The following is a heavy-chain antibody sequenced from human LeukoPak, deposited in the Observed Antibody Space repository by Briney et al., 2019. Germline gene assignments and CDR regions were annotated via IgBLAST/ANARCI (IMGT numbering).Heavy chain of an antibody. CDR3: AKGETRYFDWLVAFDI. V-gene: IGHV3-30*18. CDR2: ISYDGSNK. D-gene: IGHD3-9*01. J-gene: IGHJ3*02. Sequence: GGSLRLSCAASGFTFSSYGMHWVRQAPGKGLEWVAVISYDGSNKYYADSVKGRFTISRDNSKKTLYLQMNSLRAEDTAVYYCAKGETRYFDWLVAFDIWGQGTMVTVSS. CDR1: GFTFSSYG.